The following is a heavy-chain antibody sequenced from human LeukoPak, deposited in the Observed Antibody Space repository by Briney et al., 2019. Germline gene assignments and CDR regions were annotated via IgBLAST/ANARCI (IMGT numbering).Heavy chain of an antibody. V-gene: IGHV7-4-1*02. D-gene: IGHD3-16*01. CDR1: GGTFSSYA. CDR3: ARVLGGLNLGMDV. J-gene: IGHJ6*04. Sequence: ASVKVSCKASGGTFSSYAMNWVRQAPGQGLEWVGWINTNTGIPTYAQGFTGRFVFSLDTSVSTAYLQISSLKAEDTAVYYCARVLGGLNLGMDVWGKGTTVTVSS. CDR2: INTNTGIP.